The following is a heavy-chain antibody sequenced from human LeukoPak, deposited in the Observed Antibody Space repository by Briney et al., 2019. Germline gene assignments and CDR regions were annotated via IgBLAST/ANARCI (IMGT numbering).Heavy chain of an antibody. J-gene: IGHJ4*02. CDR2: ILYSGTTT. CDR3: ARVGDWNDLVY. D-gene: IGHD1-1*01. CDR1: GGSISPYY. Sequence: SETLSLTCTVSGGSISPYYWSWIRQTPGKGLEWIGYILYSGTTTNYNPSLKSRVTISVDTSKNQFSLKLSSVTTADTAVYYCARVGDWNDLVYWGQGTLVTVSS. V-gene: IGHV4-59*01.